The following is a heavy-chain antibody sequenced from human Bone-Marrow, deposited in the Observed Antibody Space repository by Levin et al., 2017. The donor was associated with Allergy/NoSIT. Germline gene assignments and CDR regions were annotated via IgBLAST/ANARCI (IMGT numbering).Heavy chain of an antibody. Sequence: PGGSLRLSCAASGFTFSSCWMSWVRQAPWKGLEWVANINPDGSEKNYVESVKGRFTISRDNTKNSLYLQVNSLRDEDIAVYYCAKGGGSGWPFDYWGQGNLVTVSS. CDR2: INPDGSEK. V-gene: IGHV3-7*01. CDR1: GFTFSSCW. CDR3: AKGGGSGWPFDY. D-gene: IGHD6-19*01. J-gene: IGHJ4*02.